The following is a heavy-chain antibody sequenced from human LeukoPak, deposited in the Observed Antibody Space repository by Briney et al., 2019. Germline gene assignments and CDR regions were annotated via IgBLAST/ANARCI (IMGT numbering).Heavy chain of an antibody. D-gene: IGHD4-17*01. Sequence: SETLSLTCTVSGGSISSSSYYWGWIRQPPGKGLEWIGSIYYSGSTYYNPSLKSRVTISVDTSKNQFSLKLGSVTAADTAVYYCARQATVTTYYFDYWGQGTLVTVSS. J-gene: IGHJ4*02. CDR2: IYYSGST. V-gene: IGHV4-39*07. CDR3: ARQATVTTYYFDY. CDR1: GGSISSSSYY.